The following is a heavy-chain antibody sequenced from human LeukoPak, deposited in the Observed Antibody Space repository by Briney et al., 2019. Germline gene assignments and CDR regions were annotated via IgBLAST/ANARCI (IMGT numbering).Heavy chain of an antibody. CDR3: AREMKRIQLWLRGTRGTYYFDY. J-gene: IGHJ4*02. CDR1: GGSISSSNW. V-gene: IGHV4-4*02. Sequence: SETLSLTCAVSGGSISSSNWWSWVRQPPGKGLEWIGEIYHSGSTNYNPSLKSRVTISVDTSKNQFSLKPSSVTAADTAVYYCAREMKRIQLWLRGTRGTYYFDYWGQGTLVTVSS. CDR2: IYHSGST. D-gene: IGHD5-18*01.